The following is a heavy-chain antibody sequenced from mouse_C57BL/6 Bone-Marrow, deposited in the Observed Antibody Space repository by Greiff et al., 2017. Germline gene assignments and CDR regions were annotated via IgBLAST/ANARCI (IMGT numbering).Heavy chain of an antibody. CDR3: AREEGYYAERDY. Sequence: EVKVEESGGGLVKPGGSLTLSCAASGFTFSSYAMSWVRQTPEKRLEWVATISDGGSYTYYPDNVKGRFTISRDNAKNNLYLQMNHLKSEDTAMYYCAREEGYYAERDYWGKGTTLTVSS. D-gene: IGHD2-3*01. CDR1: GFTFSSYA. J-gene: IGHJ2*01. V-gene: IGHV5-4*01. CDR2: ISDGGSYT.